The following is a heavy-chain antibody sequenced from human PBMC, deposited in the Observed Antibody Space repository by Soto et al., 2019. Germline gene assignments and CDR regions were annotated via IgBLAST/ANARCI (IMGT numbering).Heavy chain of an antibody. CDR2: IYPGDSDT. D-gene: IGHD3-22*01. CDR3: AGSWRGDSSGYYYGLWDAFDI. CDR1: GYSFTSYW. Sequence: GESLKISCKGSGYSFTSYWIGWVRQMPGKGLEWMGIIYPGDSDTRYSPSFQGQVTISADKSISTAYLQWSSLKASDTAMYYCAGSWRGDSSGYYYGLWDAFDIWGQGTMVTVSS. J-gene: IGHJ3*02. V-gene: IGHV5-51*01.